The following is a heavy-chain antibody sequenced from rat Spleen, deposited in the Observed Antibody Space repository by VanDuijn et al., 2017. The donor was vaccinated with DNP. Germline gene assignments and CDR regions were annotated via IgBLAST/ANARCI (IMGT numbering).Heavy chain of an antibody. D-gene: IGHD5-1*01. CDR3: AIQLGVFDY. Sequence: EVQLQESGPGLVKLSQSLSLTCSVTGYSITSNHKWTWIRKFPGNDLEWMGYIDNAGSTNYNPSLKSRISITTDTSKNQFFLQVNSVATEDTATYYCAIQLGVFDYWGRGVMVTVSS. CDR2: IDNAGST. J-gene: IGHJ2*01. CDR1: GYSITSNHK. V-gene: IGHV3-3*01.